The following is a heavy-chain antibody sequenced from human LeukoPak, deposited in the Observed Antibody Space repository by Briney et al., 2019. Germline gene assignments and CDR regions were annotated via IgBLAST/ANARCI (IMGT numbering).Heavy chain of an antibody. V-gene: IGHV3-66*01. Sequence: QPGRSLRLSCAASGFTVSSNYMSWVRQAPGKGLEWVSVIYSGGSTYYADSVKGRFTISRDNSKNTLYLQMNSLRAEDTAVYYCAREWYSSGRIAYWGQGTLVTVSS. J-gene: IGHJ4*02. CDR1: GFTVSSNY. D-gene: IGHD6-19*01. CDR2: IYSGGST. CDR3: AREWYSSGRIAY.